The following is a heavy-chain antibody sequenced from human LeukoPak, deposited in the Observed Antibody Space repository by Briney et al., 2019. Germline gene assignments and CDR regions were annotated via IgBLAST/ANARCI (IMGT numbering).Heavy chain of an antibody. CDR1: GGSISRYY. CDR3: ARQSYYYYGMDV. V-gene: IGHV4-59*08. Sequence: PSETLSLTCNVSGGSISRYYWSWIRQPPGKGLEWIGYVYYSGSTTYNPSLKSRVTISVDTSKNQLSLKLTSVTAADTAVYYCARQSYYYYGMDVWGQGTTVTVSS. CDR2: VYYSGST. J-gene: IGHJ6*02.